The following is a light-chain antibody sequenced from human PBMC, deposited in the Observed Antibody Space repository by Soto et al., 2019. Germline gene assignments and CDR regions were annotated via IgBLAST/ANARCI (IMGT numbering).Light chain of an antibody. CDR3: RSYAGSIYV. CDR1: SSDVGGYNY. CDR2: EVS. J-gene: IGLJ1*01. V-gene: IGLV2-8*01. Sequence: QSALTQPPSASGSPGQSVTISCTGTSSDVGGYNYVSWYQQHPGKAPKLMIYEVSKRPSGVPDRFSGSKSGNTASLTVSGLQAEDEADYYCRSYAGSIYVFGNGTKLTVL.